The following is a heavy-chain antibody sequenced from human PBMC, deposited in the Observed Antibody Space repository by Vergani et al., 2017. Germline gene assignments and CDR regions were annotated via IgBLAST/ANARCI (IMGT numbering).Heavy chain of an antibody. V-gene: IGHV3-23*03. Sequence: EVQLLASGGGLIQPGGSLRLACAASGFTSTNYAMSWVRQAPGKGLEWVSVFHSDGSSTNYADSVKGRFTISRDKSKNTLFLQMNSLRAEDTAVYYCAKDQGYDGLGKAFDYWGQGTLVTVSS. CDR2: FHSDGSST. J-gene: IGHJ4*02. D-gene: IGHD3-10*01. CDR1: GFTSTNYA. CDR3: AKDQGYDGLGKAFDY.